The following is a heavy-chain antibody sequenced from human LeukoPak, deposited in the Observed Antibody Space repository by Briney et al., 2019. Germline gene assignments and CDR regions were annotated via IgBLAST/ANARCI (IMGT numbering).Heavy chain of an antibody. Sequence: GRSLRLSCAASGFTFSSYGMHWVRQAPGKGLEWVAVISYDGSNKYYADSVKGRFTISRDNSKNTLYLQMNSLRAEDTAVYYCAKDFRWGVVAGPFDYWGQGTLVTVSS. V-gene: IGHV3-30*18. CDR1: GFTFSSYG. CDR3: AKDFRWGVVAGPFDY. CDR2: ISYDGSNK. D-gene: IGHD6-19*01. J-gene: IGHJ4*02.